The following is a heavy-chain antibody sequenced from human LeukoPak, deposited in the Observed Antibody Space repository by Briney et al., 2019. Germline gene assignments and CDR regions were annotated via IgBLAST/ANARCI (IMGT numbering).Heavy chain of an antibody. D-gene: IGHD3-3*01. CDR2: IIPIFGTA. CDR1: GNTFTTYG. J-gene: IGHJ4*02. CDR3: ATIFDSSY. V-gene: IGHV1-69*05. Sequence: SVKVSCKASGNTFTTYGISWVRQAPGQGLEWMGGIIPIFGTANYAQKFQGRVTITTDESTSTAYMELSSLRSEDTAVYYCATIFDSSYWGQGTLVTVSS.